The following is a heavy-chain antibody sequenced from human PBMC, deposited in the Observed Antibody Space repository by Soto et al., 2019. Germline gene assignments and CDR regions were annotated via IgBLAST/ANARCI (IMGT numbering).Heavy chain of an antibody. CDR1: GGTFSSYA. J-gene: IGHJ5*02. CDR3: ARDFPSSSSDP. V-gene: IGHV1-69*01. Sequence: QVQLVQSGAEVKKPGSSVKVSCKASGGTFSSYAITWVRQAPGQGLEWMGGIIPIFGTANYAQKFQGRVTITADESLTTAYMELSSLRSEDTAVYYCARDFPSSSSDPLGQGTLVTVSS. CDR2: IIPIFGTA.